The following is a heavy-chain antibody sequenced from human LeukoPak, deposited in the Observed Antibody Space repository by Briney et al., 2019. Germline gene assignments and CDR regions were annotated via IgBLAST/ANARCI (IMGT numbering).Heavy chain of an antibody. D-gene: IGHD4-11*01. Sequence: PGGSLRLSCAASGFIVSNYWMSWVRQAPGKGLEWVANIKQGGSAKYYVASVKGRFTISRGNANNSLYLQMNSLRADDTAMYYCARDRPLQPFLPWGQGTLVTVSS. J-gene: IGHJ5*02. CDR3: ARDRPLQPFLP. V-gene: IGHV3-7*03. CDR2: IKQGGSAK. CDR1: GFIVSNYW.